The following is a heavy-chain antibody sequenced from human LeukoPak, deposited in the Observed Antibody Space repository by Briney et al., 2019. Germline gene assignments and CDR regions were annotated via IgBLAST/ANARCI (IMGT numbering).Heavy chain of an antibody. CDR2: ITASGTAM. CDR1: GFTFSSYS. CDR3: ARGGNFFDY. J-gene: IGHJ4*02. Sequence: GGSLRLSCAASGFTFSSYSMNWVRQAPGKGLEWVSHITASGTAMFYADSVKGRFTISRDNAKNSLYLQMNSLRAEDTAVYYCARGGNFFDYWGQGTLVTVSS. V-gene: IGHV3-48*01.